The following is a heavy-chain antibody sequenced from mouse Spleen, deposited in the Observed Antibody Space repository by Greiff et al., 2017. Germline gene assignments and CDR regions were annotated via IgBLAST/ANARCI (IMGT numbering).Heavy chain of an antibody. Sequence: EVKVVESGGGLVKLGGSLKLSCAASGFTFSSYYMSWVRQTPEKRLEWVATISNSGGSTYYPDSVKDRFTISRDNAKNTLYLQMSSLNSEDTAVYYCARAGRGLDYWGQGTTLTVSS. CDR2: ISNSGGST. D-gene: IGHD4-1*01. CDR1: GFTFSSYY. V-gene: IGHV5-6-2*01. J-gene: IGHJ2*01. CDR3: ARAGRGLDY.